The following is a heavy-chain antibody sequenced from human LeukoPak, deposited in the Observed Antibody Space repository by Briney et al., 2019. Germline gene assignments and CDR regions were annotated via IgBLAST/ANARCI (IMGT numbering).Heavy chain of an antibody. CDR1: GFTFSSYG. J-gene: IGHJ4*02. D-gene: IGHD2-2*02. CDR3: ANNQVSSTSCYNFY. Sequence: PGGSLRLSCAASGFTFSSYGVHWVRQAPGKGLEWVAVIWYDGSNKYYADSVKGRFTISRDNSKNTLYLQMNTLRAEDTAVYYCANNQVSSTSCYNFYWGQGTLVTVSS. V-gene: IGHV3-30*02. CDR2: IWYDGSNK.